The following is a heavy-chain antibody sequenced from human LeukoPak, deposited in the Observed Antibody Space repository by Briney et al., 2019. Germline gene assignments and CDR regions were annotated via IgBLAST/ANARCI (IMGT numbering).Heavy chain of an antibody. D-gene: IGHD3-3*01. V-gene: IGHV4-34*01. CDR2: INHSGST. J-gene: IGHJ4*02. CDR3: ARCRYYDFWSGYYHLFDY. Sequence: TSETLSLTCAVYGGSFSGYYWSWIRQPPGKGLEWIGEINHSGSTNYNPSLKSRVTISVDTSKNQFSLKLSSVTAADTAVYYCARCRYYDFWSGYYHLFDYWGQGTLVTVSS. CDR1: GGSFSGYY.